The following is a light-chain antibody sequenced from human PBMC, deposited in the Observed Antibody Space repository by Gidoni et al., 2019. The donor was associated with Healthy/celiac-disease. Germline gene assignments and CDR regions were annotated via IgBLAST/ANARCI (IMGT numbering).Light chain of an antibody. Sequence: DIQMTQSPSTLSASVGDRVTITCRASQSINNWLAWYQQNPGKAPKLLIYKASTLASGVPSRFSGSRSGTEFTLTISSLQPDDFATYYCQQFNIYPLTFGGGTKVEIK. CDR1: QSINNW. CDR3: QQFNIYPLT. V-gene: IGKV1-5*03. J-gene: IGKJ4*01. CDR2: KAS.